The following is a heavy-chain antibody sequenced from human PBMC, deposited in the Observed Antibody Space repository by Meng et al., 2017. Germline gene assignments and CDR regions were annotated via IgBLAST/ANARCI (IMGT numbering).Heavy chain of an antibody. V-gene: IGHV1-69*06. Sequence: QVQRVRLGAEVKKLGPAVEVSCKAYGGTFSSYAIGWVRQAPGQGLEWMGGIIPIFGTANYAQKFQGRVTITADKSTSTAYMELSSLRSEDTAVYYCARDKRPSSSWYGNWFDPWGQGTLVTVSS. J-gene: IGHJ5*02. D-gene: IGHD6-13*01. CDR1: GGTFSSYA. CDR2: IIPIFGTA. CDR3: ARDKRPSSSWYGNWFDP.